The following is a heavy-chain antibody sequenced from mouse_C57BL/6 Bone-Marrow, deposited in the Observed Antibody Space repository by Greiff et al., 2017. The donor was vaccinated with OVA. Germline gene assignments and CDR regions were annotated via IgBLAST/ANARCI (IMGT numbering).Heavy chain of an antibody. Sequence: EVKLEESGGGLVKPGGSLKLPCAASGFTFSDSGMHWVRQALEKGLEWVAYISSGSSTLYYADKVKGWLTSAGDNARNTLFRQVTSLRSEDTAMDYCARRLLWLRAYYYAMDYWGQGTSVTVSS. CDR2: ISSGSSTL. CDR3: ARRLLWLRAYYYAMDY. J-gene: IGHJ4*01. D-gene: IGHD2-2*01. CDR1: GFTFSDSG. V-gene: IGHV5-17*01.